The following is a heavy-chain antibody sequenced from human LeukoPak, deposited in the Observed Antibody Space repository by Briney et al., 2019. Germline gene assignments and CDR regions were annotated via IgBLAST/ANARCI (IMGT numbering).Heavy chain of an antibody. Sequence: SETLSLTCTVSGGSISSRSYSWGWIRQPPGKGLEWIGSMYYTGNTDYNPTLKSRLTMSVDTSKNQFSLKLSSVTAADTAVYFCAKGYTNGVNQEVWLDPWGQGTLVTVSS. CDR2: MYYTGNT. CDR3: AKGYTNGVNQEVWLDP. D-gene: IGHD2-8*01. CDR1: GGSISSRSYS. V-gene: IGHV4-39*07. J-gene: IGHJ5*02.